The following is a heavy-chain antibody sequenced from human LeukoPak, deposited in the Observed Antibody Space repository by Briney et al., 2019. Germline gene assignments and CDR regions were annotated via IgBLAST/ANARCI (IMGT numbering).Heavy chain of an antibody. CDR2: IYYSGST. D-gene: IGHD1-26*01. V-gene: IGHV4-59*01. CDR1: GGSISSYY. CDR3: ARRVGDKDYFDY. J-gene: IGHJ4*02. Sequence: MSSETLSLTCTVSGGSISSYYWSWIRQPPGKGLEWIGYIYYSGSTNYNPSLKSRVTISVDTSKNQFSLKLSSVTAADTAVYYCARRVGDKDYFDYWGQGTLVTVSS.